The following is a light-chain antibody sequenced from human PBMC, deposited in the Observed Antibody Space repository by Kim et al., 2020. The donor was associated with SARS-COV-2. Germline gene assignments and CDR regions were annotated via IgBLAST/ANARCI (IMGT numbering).Light chain of an antibody. CDR3: QVWDSSSDHRRV. V-gene: IGLV3-21*04. Sequence: PGKPARITCGGNNIGSKSVHWYQQKPGQAPVLVIYYDSDRPSGIPERFSGSNSGNTATLTISRVEAGDEADYYCQVWDSSSDHRRVFGGGTQLTVL. J-gene: IGLJ2*01. CDR1: NIGSKS. CDR2: YDS.